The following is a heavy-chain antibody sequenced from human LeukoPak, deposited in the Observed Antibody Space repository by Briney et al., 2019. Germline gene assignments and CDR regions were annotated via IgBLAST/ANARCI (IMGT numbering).Heavy chain of an antibody. Sequence: PGGSLRLSCAASGFTFSSYSMNWVRQAPGKGLEWVSSIKSSSSYIYHADSVKGRFTISRDNAKNSLYLQMNSLRAEDTAVYYCARAMYCSSTSCRGWFDPWGQGTLVTVSS. J-gene: IGHJ5*02. CDR1: GFTFSSYS. D-gene: IGHD2-2*01. CDR2: IKSSSSYI. V-gene: IGHV3-21*01. CDR3: ARAMYCSSTSCRGWFDP.